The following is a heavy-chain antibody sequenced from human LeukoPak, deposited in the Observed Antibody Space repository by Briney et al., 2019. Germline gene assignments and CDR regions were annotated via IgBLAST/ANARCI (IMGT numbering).Heavy chain of an antibody. V-gene: IGHV4-59*11. CDR3: ARGERDYDSSGYGIFGY. CDR1: GGSISSHY. CDR2: IYYSGRT. Sequence: SEPLSLTCTVSGGSISSHYWSWLRQPPGKGLEWIGYIYYSGRTNYNPSLKSRVTISVDTSKNQFSLKLSSVTAADTAVYYCARGERDYDSSGYGIFGYWGQGTLVTVSS. J-gene: IGHJ4*02. D-gene: IGHD3-22*01.